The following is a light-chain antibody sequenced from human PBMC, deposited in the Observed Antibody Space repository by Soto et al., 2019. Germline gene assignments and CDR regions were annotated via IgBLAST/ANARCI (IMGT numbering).Light chain of an antibody. CDR3: QQYYSYPPWT. V-gene: IGKV1-5*01. J-gene: IGKJ1*01. CDR2: AAS. CDR1: RTISSW. Sequence: DIQMTQSPSTLSGSVGDRFTSTCRSSRTISSWLAWYQQKPGKAPKLLIYAASTLQSGVPSRFSGSGSGTDFTLTISCLQSEDFATYYCQQYYSYPPWTFGQGTKVDIK.